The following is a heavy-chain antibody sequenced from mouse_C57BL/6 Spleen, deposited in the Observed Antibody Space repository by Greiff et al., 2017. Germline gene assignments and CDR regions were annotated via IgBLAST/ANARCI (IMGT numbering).Heavy chain of an antibody. D-gene: IGHD2-3*01. Sequence: KLMESGEGLVKPGGSLKLSCAASGFTFSSYAMSWVRQTPEKRLEWVAYISSGGDYIYYADTVKGRFTISRDNARNTLYLQMSSLKSEDTAMYYCTRDLDGYYYAMDYWGQGTSVTVSS. CDR3: TRDLDGYYYAMDY. CDR1: GFTFSSYA. J-gene: IGHJ4*01. V-gene: IGHV5-9-1*02. CDR2: ISSGGDYI.